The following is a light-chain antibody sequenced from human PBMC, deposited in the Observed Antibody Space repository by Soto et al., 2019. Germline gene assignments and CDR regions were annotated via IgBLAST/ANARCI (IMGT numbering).Light chain of an antibody. J-gene: IGKJ1*01. Sequence: DIVMTQSPLSLPVTPGEPATISCRSSQSLLHSKGYNYLDWYLQKPGQSPQLLIYLGSNRASGVPDRFSGSGSGTDFTLKISRVEAEYVGVYYCMQALQTPPAFGQGTKVDIK. V-gene: IGKV2-28*01. CDR2: LGS. CDR3: MQALQTPPA. CDR1: QSLLHSKGYNY.